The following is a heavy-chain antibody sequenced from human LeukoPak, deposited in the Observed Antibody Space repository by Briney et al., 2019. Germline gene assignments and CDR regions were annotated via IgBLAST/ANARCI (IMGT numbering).Heavy chain of an antibody. Sequence: ASVKVSCKVSGYTFTSYGISWVRQAPGQGLEWMGWISAYNGNTNYAQKLQGRVTMTTDTSTSTAYMELRSLRSDDTAVYYCARDRCSGGSCAFDYWGQGTLVTVSS. CDR3: ARDRCSGGSCAFDY. J-gene: IGHJ4*02. CDR1: GYTFTSYG. CDR2: ISAYNGNT. V-gene: IGHV1-18*01. D-gene: IGHD2-15*01.